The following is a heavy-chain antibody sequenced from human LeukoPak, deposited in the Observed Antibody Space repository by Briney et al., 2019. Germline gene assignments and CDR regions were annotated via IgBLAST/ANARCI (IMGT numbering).Heavy chain of an antibody. CDR1: GFPFTITW. CDR2: ITTDETT. Sequence: TGGSLRLSCAASGFPFTITWMHWFRQVPRKGLMWVSLITTDETTTYADSVRGRFTISRDDAKNTVYLQMNSLRVEDTAVYYCAKDWFATTDYWGQGILVTISS. J-gene: IGHJ4*02. V-gene: IGHV3-74*01. CDR3: AKDWFATTDY. D-gene: IGHD1/OR15-1a*01.